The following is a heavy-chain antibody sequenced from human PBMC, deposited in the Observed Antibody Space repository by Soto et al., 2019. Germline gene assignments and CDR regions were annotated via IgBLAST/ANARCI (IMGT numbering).Heavy chain of an antibody. Sequence: EVQLVESGGGLVKPGGSLRLSCAASGFTFSRYSMNWVRQAPGKGLEWVSSISSSSSYIYYADSVKGRFTISRDKAKNSLYLQMTSLRADDTAVYYCARGGIAAAVTVGYLMDFDYWGQGTLVTVSS. CDR1: GFTFSRYS. CDR3: ARGGIAAAVTVGYLMDFDY. V-gene: IGHV3-21*01. CDR2: ISSSSSYI. J-gene: IGHJ4*02. D-gene: IGHD6-13*01.